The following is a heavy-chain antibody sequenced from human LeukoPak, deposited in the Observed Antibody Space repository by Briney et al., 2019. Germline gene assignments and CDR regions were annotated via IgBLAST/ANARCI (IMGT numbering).Heavy chain of an antibody. D-gene: IGHD3-10*01. CDR3: ARDHGMVRGVIIYYYGMDV. J-gene: IGHJ6*04. CDR2: IYYSGST. Sequence: SETLSLTCTVSGGSISSGDYYWSWIRHPPGKGLEWIGYIYYSGSTYYNPSLKSRVTISVDTSKNQFSLKLSSVTAADTAVYYCARDHGMVRGVIIYYYGMDVWGKGTTVTVSS. V-gene: IGHV4-30-4*01. CDR1: GGSISSGDYY.